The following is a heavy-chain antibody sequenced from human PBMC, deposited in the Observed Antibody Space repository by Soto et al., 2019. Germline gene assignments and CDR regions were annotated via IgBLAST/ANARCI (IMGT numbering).Heavy chain of an antibody. CDR3: ARGSVDTVDSRGFYEH. D-gene: IGHD3-22*01. CDR2: INHSGGT. Sequence: PSETLSLTCAVYGGSFSAYYWSWIRQPPGKGLEWIGEINHSGGTSYNPSLKSRVTISVDTSKSQFSLKLTSVTAADRAVYYCARGSVDTVDSRGFYEHWGQGTPLTVSS. CDR1: GGSFSAYY. J-gene: IGHJ4*02. V-gene: IGHV4-34*01.